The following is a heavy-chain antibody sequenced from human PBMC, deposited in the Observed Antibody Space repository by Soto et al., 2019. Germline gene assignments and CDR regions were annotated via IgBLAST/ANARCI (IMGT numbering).Heavy chain of an antibody. CDR3: ARTESGYSYGFADV. V-gene: IGHV5-51*01. CDR2: IYPGDSDT. CDR1: GYSFTSYG. J-gene: IGHJ6*02. Sequence: XSLRISFKGSGYSFTSYGVGWVLQMTGKGLEWMGIIYPGDSDTRYSPSFQGQVTISADKSISTAYLQWSSLKDSDTAMYYCARTESGYSYGFADVWGQGTTVTVSS. D-gene: IGHD5-18*01.